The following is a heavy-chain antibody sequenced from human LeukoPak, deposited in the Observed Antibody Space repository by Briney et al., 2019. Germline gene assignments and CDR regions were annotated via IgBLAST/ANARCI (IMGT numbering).Heavy chain of an antibody. J-gene: IGHJ4*02. D-gene: IGHD6-13*01. CDR1: GFTFSSYG. CDR2: ISYDGSNK. Sequence: GRSLRLSCAASGFTFSSYGMHWVRQAPGKGLEWVAVISYDGSNKYYADSVKGRFTMSRDNSKNTLYLQMNSLRAEDTAVYYCAKMVIAAAAARDYWGQGTLVTVSS. V-gene: IGHV3-30*18. CDR3: AKMVIAAAAARDY.